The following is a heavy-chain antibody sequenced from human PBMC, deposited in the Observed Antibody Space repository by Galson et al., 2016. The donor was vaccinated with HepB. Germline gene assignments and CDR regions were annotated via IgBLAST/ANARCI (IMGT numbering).Heavy chain of an antibody. V-gene: IGHV3-21*01. CDR1: GFTFRNYR. CDR3: AREGEGGFDY. J-gene: IGHJ4*02. CDR2: ISSGSAYT. D-gene: IGHD1-26*01. Sequence: SLRLSCAASGFTFRNYRMHWVRQAPGKGLEWVSSISSGSAYTYSADSVKGRFTISRDNVKNSLYLQMNSLRAEDTALYYCAREGEGGFDYWGQGTLVTVSS.